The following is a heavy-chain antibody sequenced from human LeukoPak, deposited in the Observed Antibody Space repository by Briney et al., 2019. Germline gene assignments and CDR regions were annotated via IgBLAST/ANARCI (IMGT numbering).Heavy chain of an antibody. CDR2: IKDDGSEI. Sequence: PGKGPEWVASIKDDGSEIYYVDSVRGRFTISRDNAKNSLYLQMNSLRAEDTAVYYCAREWNWGQGSLVTVSS. V-gene: IGHV3-7*01. J-gene: IGHJ4*02. CDR3: AREWN.